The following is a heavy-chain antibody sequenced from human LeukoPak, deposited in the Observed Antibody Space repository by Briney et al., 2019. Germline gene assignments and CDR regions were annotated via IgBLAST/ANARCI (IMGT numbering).Heavy chain of an antibody. CDR3: ARGPHTSSWYKHAFDI. CDR1: GGTFSSYA. J-gene: IGHJ3*02. Sequence: SVKVSCKASGGTFSSYAISWVRQAPGQGLEWMGGIIPIFSTANYAQKFQGRVTITADESTSTAYMELSSLRSEDTAVYYCARGPHTSSWYKHAFDIWAQGTMVTVSS. D-gene: IGHD6-13*01. CDR2: IIPIFSTA. V-gene: IGHV1-69*13.